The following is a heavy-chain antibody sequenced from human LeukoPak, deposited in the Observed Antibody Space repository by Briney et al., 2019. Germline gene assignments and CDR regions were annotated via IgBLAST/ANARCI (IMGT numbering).Heavy chain of an antibody. CDR1: GGTFSSYA. Sequence: ASVKVSCKASGGTFSSYAISWVRQAPGQGLEWMGGIIPIFGTANYAQKFQGRVTITADESTSTAYMELSSLRSEDTAVYYCARDIKQRLDADWFDLWGQGTLVTVSS. V-gene: IGHV1-69*13. D-gene: IGHD6-25*01. CDR2: IIPIFGTA. CDR3: ARDIKQRLDADWFDL. J-gene: IGHJ5*02.